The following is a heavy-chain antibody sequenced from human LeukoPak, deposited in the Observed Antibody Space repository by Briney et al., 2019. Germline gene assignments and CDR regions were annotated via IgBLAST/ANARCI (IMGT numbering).Heavy chain of an antibody. D-gene: IGHD3-10*01. CDR1: GYTFTGYY. CDR2: INPNSGGT. V-gene: IGHV1-2*02. Sequence: ATVKVSCKASGYTFTGYYMHWVRQAPGQGLEWMGWINPNSGGTNYAQKFQGRVTMTRDTSISTAYMELSRLRSDDTAVYYCARPGVEVWFGELGSWNAPFDYWGQGTLVTVSS. CDR3: ARPGVEVWFGELGSWNAPFDY. J-gene: IGHJ4*02.